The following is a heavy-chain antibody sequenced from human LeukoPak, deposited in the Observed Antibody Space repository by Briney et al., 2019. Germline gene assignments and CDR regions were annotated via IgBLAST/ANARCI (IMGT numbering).Heavy chain of an antibody. J-gene: IGHJ4*02. D-gene: IGHD6-19*01. CDR1: GFTFTSYG. CDR2: ISSSSSYI. Sequence: GGSLRLSCAASGFTFTSYGMTWVRQAPGKGLEWVSSISSSSSYIYYSDSVKGRFTISRYNAKNSLYLQMNSLKADDTAVYYCTRGAGTGWRFDSWGQGTLVTVSS. CDR3: TRGAGTGWRFDS. V-gene: IGHV3-21*01.